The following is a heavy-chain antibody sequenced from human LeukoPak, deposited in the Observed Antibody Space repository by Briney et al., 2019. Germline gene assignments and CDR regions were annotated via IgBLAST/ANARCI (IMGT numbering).Heavy chain of an antibody. CDR2: IYYSGST. D-gene: IGHD3-10*01. V-gene: IGHV4-59*12. CDR1: GGSISSYY. J-gene: IGHJ4*02. Sequence: PSETLSLTCTVSGGSISSYYWSWIRQPPGKGLEWIGYIYYSGSTNYNPSLKSRVTTSVDTSKSQFSLKLRSVTAADSAVYYCAGDYGSGSYRFDYWGQGTLVTVSS. CDR3: AGDYGSGSYRFDY.